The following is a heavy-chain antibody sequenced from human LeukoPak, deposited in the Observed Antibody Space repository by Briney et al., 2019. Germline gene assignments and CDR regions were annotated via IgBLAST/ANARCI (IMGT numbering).Heavy chain of an antibody. V-gene: IGHV4-59*01. CDR2: IYYSGST. CDR3: TRGGTAVIAPYAFDI. CDR1: GGSISSYY. D-gene: IGHD4-23*01. Sequence: SETLSLTCTVSGGSISSYYWSWIRQPPGKGPEWIGYIYYSGSTNCNPSVKSRVAMSVDTSKKQFSLKLSSLTAADTAVYYCTRGGTAVIAPYAFDIWGRGTMVTVSS. J-gene: IGHJ3*02.